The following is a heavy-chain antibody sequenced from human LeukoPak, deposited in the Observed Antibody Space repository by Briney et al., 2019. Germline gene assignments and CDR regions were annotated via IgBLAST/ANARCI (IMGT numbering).Heavy chain of an antibody. CDR3: AKGSSGYRAYFDY. CDR1: GFTFSSYA. CDR2: ISGSGGST. J-gene: IGHJ4*02. V-gene: IGHV3-23*01. Sequence: PGGSLRLSCAASGFTFSSYAMSWVRQAPGKGLEWVSAISGSGGSTCYADSVKGRFTISRDNSKNTLYLQMNSLRAEDTAVYYCAKGSSGYRAYFDYWGQGTLVTVSS. D-gene: IGHD3-22*01.